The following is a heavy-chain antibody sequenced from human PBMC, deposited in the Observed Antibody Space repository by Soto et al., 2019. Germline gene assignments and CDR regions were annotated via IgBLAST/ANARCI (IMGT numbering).Heavy chain of an antibody. CDR3: ARRITIFGVVGWFDS. Sequence: QVQLVQSGAEVKKPGASVKVSCKASGYTFTSYGISWVRQAPGQGLEWMGWISAYNGNTNYAQKLQGRVTMTTDTSTSTAYMELRSLRSDDTAVSYCARRITIFGVVGWFDSWGQGTLVTVSS. CDR1: GYTFTSYG. V-gene: IGHV1-18*04. CDR2: ISAYNGNT. J-gene: IGHJ5*01. D-gene: IGHD3-3*01.